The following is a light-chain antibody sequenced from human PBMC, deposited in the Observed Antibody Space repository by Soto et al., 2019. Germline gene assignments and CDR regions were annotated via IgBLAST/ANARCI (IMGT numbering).Light chain of an antibody. J-gene: IGLJ1*01. CDR2: EVS. CDR3: ISYTSRSTSYV. V-gene: IGLV2-14*01. Sequence: QSVLTQPASVSGSPGQSITISCTGTSSDVGGYNYVAWYQQHPGKVPRLMIYEVSNRPSGVSNRFSGSKYGSTASLTISGLQAEDEADYYCISYTSRSTSYVFGNGTKVTV. CDR1: SSDVGGYNY.